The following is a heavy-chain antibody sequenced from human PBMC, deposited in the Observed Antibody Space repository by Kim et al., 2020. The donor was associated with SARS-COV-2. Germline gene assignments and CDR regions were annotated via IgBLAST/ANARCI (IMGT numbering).Heavy chain of an antibody. V-gene: IGHV3-48*03. Sequence: GGSLRLSCAASGFTFSSYEMNWVRQAPGKGLEWVSYISSSGSTIYYADSVKGRFTISRDNAKNSLYLQMNSLRAEDTAVYYCARVRYCSSTSCPIPYYYMDVWGKGTTVTVSS. D-gene: IGHD2-2*01. J-gene: IGHJ6*03. CDR2: ISSSGSTI. CDR1: GFTFSSYE. CDR3: ARVRYCSSTSCPIPYYYMDV.